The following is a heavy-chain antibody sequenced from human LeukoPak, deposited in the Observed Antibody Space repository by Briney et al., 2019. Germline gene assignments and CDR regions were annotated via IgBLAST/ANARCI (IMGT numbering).Heavy chain of an antibody. CDR3: AGFNWGFDD. J-gene: IGHJ4*02. CDR1: GGSLSNYY. CDR2: IYSSGST. D-gene: IGHD1-1*01. V-gene: IGHV4-4*07. Sequence: SETLSLTCSVSGGSLSNYYWSWLRQPAGKGLQWIGRIYSSGSTNYNPSLKSRVTMSVDMSKNQFSLKVRSVTAADTAVYYCAGFNWGFDDWGQGTLVTVSS.